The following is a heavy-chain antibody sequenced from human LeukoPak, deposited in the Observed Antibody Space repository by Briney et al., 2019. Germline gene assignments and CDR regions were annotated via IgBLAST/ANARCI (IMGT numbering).Heavy chain of an antibody. J-gene: IGHJ6*02. Sequence: PSETLSLTCTVSGGSISSGDYYWSWIRQPPGKGLERIGYIYYSGSTYYNPSLKSRVTISVDTSKNQFSLKLSSVTAADTAVYYCARVSIDYYYYGMDVWGQGTTVTVSS. V-gene: IGHV4-30-4*01. CDR3: ARVSIDYYYYGMDV. CDR2: IYYSGST. CDR1: GGSISSGDYY.